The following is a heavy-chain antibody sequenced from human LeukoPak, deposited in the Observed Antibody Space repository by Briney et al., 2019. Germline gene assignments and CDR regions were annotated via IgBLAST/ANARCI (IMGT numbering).Heavy chain of an antibody. J-gene: IGHJ4*02. CDR3: AKGVTMVRGVTFDY. CDR1: GFSFSNYA. V-gene: IGHV3-23*01. D-gene: IGHD3-10*01. Sequence: GGSLRLSCAASGFSFSNYAMTWVRQAPGKGLEWVSAISGSGGSTYYADSVKGRFTISRDNSKNTLYLQMNSLRAEDTAVYYCAKGVTMVRGVTFDYWGQGTLVTVSS. CDR2: ISGSGGST.